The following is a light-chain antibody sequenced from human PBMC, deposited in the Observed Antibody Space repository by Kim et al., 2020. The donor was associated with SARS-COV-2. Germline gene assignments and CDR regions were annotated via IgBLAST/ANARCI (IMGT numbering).Light chain of an antibody. CDR2: DAS. Sequence: SFWPGERAPLSCRASQRVSSYLAWYQHKPGQAPRLLIYDASNRATGIPARFSGSGSGTDLTLTISSLESEDSAVYYCQQRSDWPHTFGQGTKLEIK. CDR1: QRVSSY. J-gene: IGKJ2*01. CDR3: QQRSDWPHT. V-gene: IGKV3-11*01.